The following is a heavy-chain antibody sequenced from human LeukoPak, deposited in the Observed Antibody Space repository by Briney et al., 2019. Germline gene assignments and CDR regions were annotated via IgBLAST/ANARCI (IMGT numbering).Heavy chain of an antibody. CDR3: AKDLARGYSYEGGGIDY. CDR2: IRYDGSNK. Sequence: GGSLRLSCVASGFTFSNYGMHWVRQAPGKGLEWVTFIRYDGSNKYYADSVKGRFTISRDNSKNTLYLQMNSLRAEYTAVYYCAKDLARGYSYEGGGIDYWGQGTLVTVSS. J-gene: IGHJ4*02. V-gene: IGHV3-30*02. CDR1: GFTFSNYG. D-gene: IGHD5-18*01.